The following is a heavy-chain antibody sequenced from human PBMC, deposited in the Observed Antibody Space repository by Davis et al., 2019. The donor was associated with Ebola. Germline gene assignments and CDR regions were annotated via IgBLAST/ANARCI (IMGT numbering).Heavy chain of an antibody. V-gene: IGHV5-51*01. CDR1: GYSFTSYW. CDR2: IYPGDSDT. Sequence: GESLKISCKGSGYSFTSYWIGWVRQMPGKGVEWMGIIYPGDSDTRYSPSFQGQVTISADKSISTAYLQWSSLKASDTAMYYCARRPYYDFWSGYSSNWFDPWGQGTLVTVSS. D-gene: IGHD3-3*01. J-gene: IGHJ5*02. CDR3: ARRPYYDFWSGYSSNWFDP.